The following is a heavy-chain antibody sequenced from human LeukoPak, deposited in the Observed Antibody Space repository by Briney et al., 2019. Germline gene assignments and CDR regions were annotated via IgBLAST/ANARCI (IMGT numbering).Heavy chain of an antibody. CDR2: ISGSGGST. CDR1: GFTFSSYA. D-gene: IGHD2-15*01. V-gene: IGHV3-23*01. CDR3: ANHRSAIVEVVAS. Sequence: GGSLRLSCAASGFTFSSYALSWVRQAPGKGLEWVSAISGSGGSTYYADSVKGRFTISRDNSKNTLYLQMNSLRAEDTAVYYCANHRSAIVEVVASWGQGTLVTVSS. J-gene: IGHJ4*02.